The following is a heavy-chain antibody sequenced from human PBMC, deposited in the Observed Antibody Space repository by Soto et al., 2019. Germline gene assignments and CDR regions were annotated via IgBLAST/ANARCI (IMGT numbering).Heavy chain of an antibody. CDR3: AKGGFWVHYGMDV. D-gene: IGHD2-15*01. V-gene: IGHV3-23*01. CDR1: GSTFSAFC. CDR2: ISRSGDIT. J-gene: IGHJ6*02. Sequence: EVQLLESGGALAQPGGSLRLSCAASGSTFSAFCMNWVRQAPGKGLEWVSAISRSGDITYYADSVKGRFTISRDNSKNTLYLEMNSLTGDDTAVYYCAKGGFWVHYGMDVWGQGTTVIFSS.